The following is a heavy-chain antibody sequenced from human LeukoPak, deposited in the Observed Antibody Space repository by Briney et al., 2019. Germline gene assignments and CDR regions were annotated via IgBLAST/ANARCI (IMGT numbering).Heavy chain of an antibody. J-gene: IGHJ6*02. D-gene: IGHD2-2*03. CDR1: GYSFTSYW. CDR3: ARHGGYCSSTSCHNYYYYGMDV. V-gene: IGHV5-51*01. CDR2: IYPGDSDT. Sequence: GESLKISCKGSGYSFTSYWIGWVRQTPGKGLEWMGIIYPGDSDTRYSPSFQGQVTISADKSISTAYLQWSSLKASDTAMYYCARHGGYCSSTSCHNYYYYGMDVWGQGTTVTVSS.